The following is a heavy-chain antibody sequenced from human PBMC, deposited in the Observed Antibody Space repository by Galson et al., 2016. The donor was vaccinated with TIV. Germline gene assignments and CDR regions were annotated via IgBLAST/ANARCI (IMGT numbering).Heavy chain of an antibody. V-gene: IGHV1-3*01. CDR1: GYTFTTYA. J-gene: IGHJ4*02. CDR2: INAGNGDT. Sequence: SVKVSCKASGYTFTTYAIHWVRQAPGHGLEWMGWINAGNGDTKYPQKFQGRVTISRDTSASTAYMELSSLTSEDTAMYYCARGATSDWPFDYWGQATLVTVSS. CDR3: ARGATSDWPFDY. D-gene: IGHD6-19*01.